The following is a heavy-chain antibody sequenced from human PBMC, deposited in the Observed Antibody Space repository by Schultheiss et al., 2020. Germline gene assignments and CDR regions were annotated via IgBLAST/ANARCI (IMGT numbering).Heavy chain of an antibody. CDR2: IIPIFGTA. J-gene: IGHJ6*02. CDR3: ARAQDIVLMVTPHNSRYYYYGMDV. CDR1: GGTFSSYA. V-gene: IGHV1-69*01. Sequence: GGSLRLSCKASGGTFSSYAISWVRQAPGQGLEWMGWIIPIFGTANYAQKFQGRVTITADESTSTAYMELSSLRSEDTAVYYCARAQDIVLMVTPHNSRYYYYGMDVWGQGTTVTVSS. D-gene: IGHD2-8*01.